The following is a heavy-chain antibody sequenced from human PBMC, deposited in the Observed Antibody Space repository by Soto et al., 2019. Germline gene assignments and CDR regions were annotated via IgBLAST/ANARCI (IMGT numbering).Heavy chain of an antibody. J-gene: IGHJ3*02. V-gene: IGHV1-8*01. CDR3: ARVGYLVTAIRDDAFDI. Sequence: ASVKVSCKASGYTFTSYDINWVRQATGQGLEWMGWMNPNSGNTGYAQKFQGRVTMTRNTSISTAYMELSSLRSEDTAVYYCARVGYLVTAIRDDAFDICGQGTMVTVS. CDR1: GYTFTSYD. D-gene: IGHD2-21*02. CDR2: MNPNSGNT.